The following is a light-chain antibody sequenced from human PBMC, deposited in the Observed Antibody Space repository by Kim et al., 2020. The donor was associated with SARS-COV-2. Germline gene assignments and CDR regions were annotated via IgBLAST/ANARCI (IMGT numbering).Light chain of an antibody. CDR2: YDS. J-gene: IGLJ1*01. Sequence: PGKTARSTCGGNNIGSKSVPWYQQKPGQAPVLVIYYDSDRPSGIPERFSGSNSGNTATLTISRVEAGDEADYFCQVWDSYSDHPYVFGTGTKVTVL. V-gene: IGLV3-21*04. CDR1: NIGSKS. CDR3: QVWDSYSDHPYV.